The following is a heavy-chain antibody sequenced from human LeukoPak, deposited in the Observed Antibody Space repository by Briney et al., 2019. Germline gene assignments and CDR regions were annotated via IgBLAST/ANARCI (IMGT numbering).Heavy chain of an antibody. Sequence: GGSLRLSCAASGFTFSSYAMHWVRQAPGKGLEWVAVISYDGSNKYYADSVKSRFTISRDNSKNTLYLQMNSLRPEDTAVYYCAKGGSSGWYFFYFDYWGQGTLVTVSS. D-gene: IGHD6-19*01. CDR3: AKGGSSGWYFFYFDY. J-gene: IGHJ4*02. V-gene: IGHV3-30-3*01. CDR2: ISYDGSNK. CDR1: GFTFSSYA.